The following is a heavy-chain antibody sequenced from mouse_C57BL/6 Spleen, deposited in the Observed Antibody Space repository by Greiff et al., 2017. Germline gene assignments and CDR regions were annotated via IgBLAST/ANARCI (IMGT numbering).Heavy chain of an antibody. CDR2: IYPGDGDT. CDR1: GYAFSSSW. Sequence: VQLVESGPELVKPGASVKISCKASGYAFSSSWMNWVKQRPGKGLEWIGRIYPGDGDTNYNGKFKGKATLTADKSSSTAYMQLSSLTSEDSAVYFCATYYSNYEGFAYWGQGTLVTVSA. CDR3: ATYYSNYEGFAY. D-gene: IGHD2-5*01. V-gene: IGHV1-82*01. J-gene: IGHJ3*01.